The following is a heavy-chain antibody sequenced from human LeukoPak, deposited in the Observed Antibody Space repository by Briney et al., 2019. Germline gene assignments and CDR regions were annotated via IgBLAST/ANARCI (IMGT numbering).Heavy chain of an antibody. D-gene: IGHD6-13*01. CDR2: IIPIFGTA. Sequence: ASVTVSCKASGGTFSSYAISWVRQAPGQGLEWMGGIIPIFGTANYAQKFQGRVTITADESTSTAYMELSSLRSEDTAVYYCARLLQYSSTSDPWGQGTLVTVSS. CDR3: ARLLQYSSTSDP. J-gene: IGHJ5*02. CDR1: GGTFSSYA. V-gene: IGHV1-69*13.